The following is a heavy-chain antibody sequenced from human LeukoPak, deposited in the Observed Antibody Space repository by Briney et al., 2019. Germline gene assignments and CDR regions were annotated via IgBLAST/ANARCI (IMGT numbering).Heavy chain of an antibody. CDR1: GFTFSSYA. CDR2: ISGSGGST. D-gene: IGHD7-27*01. V-gene: IGHV3-23*01. Sequence: GGSLRLSCAASGFTFSSYAMSWVRQAPGKGLEWVSAISGSGGSTYYADSVKGRFTISRDNSKNTLYLQMHSLRAEDTAIYSCAKDNKPVVGTGFDTWGQGTLVTVSS. J-gene: IGHJ5*02. CDR3: AKDNKPVVGTGFDT.